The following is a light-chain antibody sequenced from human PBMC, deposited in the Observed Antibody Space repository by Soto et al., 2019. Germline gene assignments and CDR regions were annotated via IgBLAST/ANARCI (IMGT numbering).Light chain of an antibody. Sequence: EIVLTQSPGTLSVSPGERATLSCRASQTIDSNNLAWYQQKPGQAPSLLIYGTSSRATGIPDRFSGSGSGTDFTLTISRLEPEYSAIYHCQQYGSWTFGPFTKGEIK. J-gene: IGKJ1*01. CDR1: QTIDSNN. CDR2: GTS. V-gene: IGKV3-20*01. CDR3: QQYGSWT.